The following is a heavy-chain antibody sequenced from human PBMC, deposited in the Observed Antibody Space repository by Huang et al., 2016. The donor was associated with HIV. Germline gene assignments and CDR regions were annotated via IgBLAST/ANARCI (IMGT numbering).Heavy chain of an antibody. Sequence: QVQLVQSGAEVTKPGASVKVSCKASGYPFTTYGITWGRQAPGQGLAWMGWISAHNGDTNYAQKFQGRVTMTTDIPTTTAYMELRSLRSDDTAVYYCARAITMIVVGALGHWGQGTLVTVSS. D-gene: IGHD3-22*01. CDR3: ARAITMIVVGALGH. CDR2: ISAHNGDT. J-gene: IGHJ4*02. V-gene: IGHV1-18*04. CDR1: GYPFTTYG.